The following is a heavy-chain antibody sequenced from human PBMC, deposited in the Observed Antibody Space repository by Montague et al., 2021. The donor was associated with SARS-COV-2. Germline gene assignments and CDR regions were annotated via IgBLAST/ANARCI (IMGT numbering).Heavy chain of an antibody. V-gene: IGHV4-39*01. J-gene: IGHJ5*02. CDR2: LYYTGST. Sequence: SETLSLTCTVSGGSISSSSYYWGWIRQPPGKGLEWIGSLYYTGSTYYNPSLKSRVTISVDTSKSQFSLKLSSVTAADTAVYYCAGDSSSWYYWFDPWGQGTLVTVSS. CDR3: AGDSSSWYYWFDP. D-gene: IGHD6-13*01. CDR1: GGSISSSSYY.